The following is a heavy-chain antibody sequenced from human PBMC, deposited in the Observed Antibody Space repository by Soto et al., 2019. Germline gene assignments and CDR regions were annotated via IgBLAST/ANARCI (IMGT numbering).Heavy chain of an antibody. CDR1: GFTVSSKY. V-gene: IGHV3-66*01. D-gene: IGHD2-15*01. CDR3: ARDDVLCDGGRCYGVSLDV. Sequence: GGSLRLSCAASGFTVSSKYMSWVRQAPGKGLEWVSLIQSGGPTYYADSVKGRFTISRDTSENTLHLQMDSLRAEDTAVYYCARDDVLCDGGRCYGVSLDVWGKGTTVTVSS. J-gene: IGHJ6*04. CDR2: IQSGGPT.